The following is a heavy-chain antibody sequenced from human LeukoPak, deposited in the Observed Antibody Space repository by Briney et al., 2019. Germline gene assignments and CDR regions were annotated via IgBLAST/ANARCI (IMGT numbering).Heavy chain of an antibody. CDR2: ICGSVSGSGDCT. CDR3: ANLLPTARRPINQHDDY. J-gene: IGHJ4*02. V-gene: IGHV3-23*01. Sequence: GGSLRLSCAASGFSFGSYAMSWVRQAAGKGLEWVSEICGSVSGSGDCTHYADSVKGRFTISRDNSKNTLYLQMNSLRAEDTAVYYCANLLPTARRPINQHDDYWGQGTLVTVSS. D-gene: IGHD4-11*01. CDR1: GFSFGSYA.